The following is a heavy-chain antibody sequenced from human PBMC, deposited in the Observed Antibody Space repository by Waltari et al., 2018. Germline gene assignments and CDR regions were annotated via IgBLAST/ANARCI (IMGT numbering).Heavy chain of an antibody. CDR1: GGSFSGYY. J-gene: IGHJ3*02. V-gene: IGHV4-34*01. CDR3: ARVHPSNQLHDYAFDI. D-gene: IGHD2-2*01. Sequence: QVQLQQWGAGLLKPSETLSLTCAVYGGSFSGYYWSWIRQPPGKGLEWIGAINQRGSTNYNPSLRGRVTISVDTSKNQFSLKLSSVTASDTAVYYCARVHPSNQLHDYAFDIWGQGTMVTVSS. CDR2: INQRGST.